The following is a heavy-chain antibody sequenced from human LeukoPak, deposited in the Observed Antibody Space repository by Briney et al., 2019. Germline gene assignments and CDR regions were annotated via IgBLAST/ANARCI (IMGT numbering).Heavy chain of an antibody. D-gene: IGHD3-10*01. J-gene: IGHJ5*02. Sequence: PSETLSLTCAVYGGSFSGYYWSWIRQPPGKGLEWIGYIYYSGSTNYNPSLKSRVTISVDTSKNQFSLKLSSVTAADTAVYYCARHHGFGELWVPYGWFDPWGQGTLVTVSS. CDR1: GGSFSGYY. CDR3: ARHHGFGELWVPYGWFDP. V-gene: IGHV4-59*08. CDR2: IYYSGST.